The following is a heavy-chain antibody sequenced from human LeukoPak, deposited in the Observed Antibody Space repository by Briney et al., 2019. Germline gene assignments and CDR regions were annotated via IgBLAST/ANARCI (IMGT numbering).Heavy chain of an antibody. CDR1: GYTFGNYG. D-gene: IGHD6-19*01. CDR2: ISAYNGNR. CDR3: ARGIAVGDAEFFQH. J-gene: IGHJ1*01. Sequence: ASVKVSCKASGYTFGNYGIAWVRQAPGQGLEWMGWISAYNGNRNYAQEFQGRVTMTTETSTSTAFMELRSLRSDDTAVYYCARGIAVGDAEFFQHWGQGTLVIVSS. V-gene: IGHV1-18*01.